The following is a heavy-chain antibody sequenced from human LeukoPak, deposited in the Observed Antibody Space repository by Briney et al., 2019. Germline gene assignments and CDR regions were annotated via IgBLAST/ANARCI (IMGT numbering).Heavy chain of an antibody. CDR3: ARDLLRDIVATIMAY. V-gene: IGHV3-7*01. J-gene: IGHJ4*02. CDR2: IKQDGSEK. CDR1: GFTFSSYW. D-gene: IGHD5-12*01. Sequence: PGGSLRLSCAASGFTFSSYWMSWVRQAPGKGLEWVANIKQDGSEKYYVDSVKGRFTISRDNAKNSLYLQMNSLRAEDTAVYYCARDLLRDIVATIMAYWGQGTLVTVSS.